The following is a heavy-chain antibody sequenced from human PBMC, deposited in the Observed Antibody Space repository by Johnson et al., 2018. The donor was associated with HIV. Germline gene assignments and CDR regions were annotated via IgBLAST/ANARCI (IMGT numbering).Heavy chain of an antibody. V-gene: IGHV3-20*04. CDR1: GFTFDDYG. CDR3: AREIRITMIKWHGGVAFDI. D-gene: IGHD3-22*01. CDR2: INWNGGST. Sequence: VQLVESGGGVVRPGGSLRLSCAASGFTFDDYGMSWVRQAPGKGLEWVSGINWNGGSTSYADSVKGRFTISRDNAKNSLYLQMNSLRAEDTALYYCAREIRITMIKWHGGVAFDIWGQGTMVTVSS. J-gene: IGHJ3*02.